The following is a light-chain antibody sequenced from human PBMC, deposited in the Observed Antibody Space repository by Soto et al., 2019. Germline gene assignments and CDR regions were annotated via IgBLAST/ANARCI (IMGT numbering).Light chain of an antibody. CDR3: QQRSNWRRFS. J-gene: IGKJ3*01. V-gene: IGKV3-11*01. Sequence: EIVLTQSPATLSLSPGERATLSCRASQSVSSYLAWYQQKPGQAPRLLIYDASNRATGIPARFSGSGSWTDFTLPISSLEPEDFAVYYCQQRSNWRRFSFGPGTKVDIK. CDR1: QSVSSY. CDR2: DAS.